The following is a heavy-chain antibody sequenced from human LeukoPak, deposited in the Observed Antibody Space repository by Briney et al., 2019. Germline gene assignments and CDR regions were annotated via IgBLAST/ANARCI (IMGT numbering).Heavy chain of an antibody. D-gene: IGHD6-13*01. V-gene: IGHV4-4*09. CDR2: IYTSGST. Sequence: PSETLSLTCTVSGGPISSYYWSWIRQPPGKGLEWIGYIYTSGSTNYNPSLKSRVTISVDTSKNQFSLKLSSVTAADTAVYYCARQRLGYGAFDIWGQGTMVTVSS. CDR1: GGPISSYY. J-gene: IGHJ3*02. CDR3: ARQRLGYGAFDI.